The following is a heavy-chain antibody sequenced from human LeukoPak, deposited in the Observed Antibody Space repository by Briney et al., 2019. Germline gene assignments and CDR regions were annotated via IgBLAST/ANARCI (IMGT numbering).Heavy chain of an antibody. Sequence: PGGSLRLSCAASGFTFSSYEMNWVRQAPGKGLEWVSYISSSGSTIYYADSVKGRFTISRDNAKNPLYLQMNSLRAEDTAVYYCARGDMVRGVIILDYYGMDVWGQGTTVTVSS. J-gene: IGHJ6*02. CDR3: ARGDMVRGVIILDYYGMDV. CDR1: GFTFSSYE. D-gene: IGHD3-10*01. V-gene: IGHV3-48*03. CDR2: ISSSGSTI.